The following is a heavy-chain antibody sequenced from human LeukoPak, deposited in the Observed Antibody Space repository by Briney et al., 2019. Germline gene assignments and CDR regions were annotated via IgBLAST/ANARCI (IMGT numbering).Heavy chain of an antibody. CDR2: IYYSGST. Sequence: SETLSPTCTVSGGSISSYYWSWIRQPPGKGLEWIGYIYYSGSTNYNPSPKSRVTISVDTSKNQFSLKLSSVTAADTAVYYCARGRGQPDYWGQGTLVTVSS. V-gene: IGHV4-59*01. D-gene: IGHD2-2*01. CDR1: GGSISSYY. CDR3: ARGRGQPDY. J-gene: IGHJ4*02.